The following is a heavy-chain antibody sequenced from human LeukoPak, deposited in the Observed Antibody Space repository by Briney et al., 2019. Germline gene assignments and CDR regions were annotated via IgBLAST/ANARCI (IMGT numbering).Heavy chain of an antibody. CDR3: AREGGPGSGYNY. D-gene: IGHD3-3*01. CDR2: IYYSGST. V-gene: IGHV4-31*03. CDR1: GGSISSGGYY. J-gene: IGHJ4*02. Sequence: SETLSLTCTVSGGSISSGGYYGSWIRQHPGKGLEWIGYIYYSGSTYYNPSLKSRVTISVDTSKNQFSLKLSSVTAADTAVYYCAREGGPGSGYNYWGQGTLVTVSS.